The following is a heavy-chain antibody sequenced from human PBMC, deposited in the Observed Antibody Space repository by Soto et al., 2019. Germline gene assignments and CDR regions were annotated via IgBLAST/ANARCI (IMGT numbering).Heavy chain of an antibody. CDR2: IIPILGIA. J-gene: IGHJ5*02. CDR1: GGTFSSYT. V-gene: IGHV1-69*02. Sequence: QVQLVQSGAEVKKPGSSVKVSCKASGGTFSSYTISWVRQAPGQGLEWMGRIIPILGIANYAQKFQGRVTITADKSTSTAYMELSSLRSEDTAVYYCARALWFGESWFDPWGQGTLVTVSS. CDR3: ARALWFGESWFDP. D-gene: IGHD3-10*01.